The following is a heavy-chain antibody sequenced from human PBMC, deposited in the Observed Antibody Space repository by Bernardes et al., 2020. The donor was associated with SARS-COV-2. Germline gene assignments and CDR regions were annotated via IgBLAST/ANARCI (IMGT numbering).Heavy chain of an antibody. CDR1: GASISSFY. J-gene: IGHJ4*02. CDR3: ARSPATTRGIIRSFDY. D-gene: IGHD3-10*01. V-gene: IGHV4-59*01. Sequence: SEPLSLTCGVSGASISSFYWSWIRQPPGKGLEWIGYFHYSGTTNYNPSVRSRVTISVDTSKNQLFLNLTSVTAADTAVYYCARSPATTRGIIRSFDYWGQGALVTVSS. CDR2: FHYSGTT.